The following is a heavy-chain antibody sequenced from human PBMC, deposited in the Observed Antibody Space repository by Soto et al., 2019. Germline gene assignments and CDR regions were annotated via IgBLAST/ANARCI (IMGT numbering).Heavy chain of an antibody. Sequence: GGSLRLSCEASGFTFSNYWMSWVRQAPGKGLEWVANIKQDGSEKYYVDSVRGRFTISRDNSKNTLYLQMNSLRVEDTAVYYCAQDRGCSGSTCYQAYWGPGTLVTVSS. CDR1: GFTFSNYW. J-gene: IGHJ4*02. CDR3: AQDRGCSGSTCYQAY. D-gene: IGHD2-2*01. CDR2: IKQDGSEK. V-gene: IGHV3-7*03.